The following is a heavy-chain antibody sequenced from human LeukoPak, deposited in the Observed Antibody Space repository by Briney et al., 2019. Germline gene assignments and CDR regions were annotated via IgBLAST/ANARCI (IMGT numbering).Heavy chain of an antibody. CDR2: VAGDSHYI. CDR1: GFDFSDYT. CDR3: ARSRRARHCPDFEY. Sequence: GGSLRLSCAASGFDFSDYTMNWVRQAPGKRLEWVASVAGDSHYIYYPDSVRGRFTISRDNAENSLYLQMNSLRAEDTAVYYCARSRRARHCPDFEYWGQGTLVTVSS. V-gene: IGHV3-21*01. J-gene: IGHJ4*02.